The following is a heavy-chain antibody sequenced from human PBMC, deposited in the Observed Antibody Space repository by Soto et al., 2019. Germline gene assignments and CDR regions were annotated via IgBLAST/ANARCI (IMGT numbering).Heavy chain of an antibody. V-gene: IGHV3-15*01. Sequence: GGSVRLSCAASGFTFSNAWMSWVRQAPGKGLEWVGRIKSKTDGGTTDYAAPVKGRFTISRDDSKSTLYLQMNSLKTEDTAVYYCTVWLVQGAGDYWGQGTLVTVSS. J-gene: IGHJ4*02. CDR2: IKSKTDGGTT. CDR3: TVWLVQGAGDY. CDR1: GFTFSNAW. D-gene: IGHD6-19*01.